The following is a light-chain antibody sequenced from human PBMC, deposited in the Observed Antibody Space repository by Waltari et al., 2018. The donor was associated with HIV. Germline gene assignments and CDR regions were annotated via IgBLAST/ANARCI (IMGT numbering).Light chain of an antibody. CDR2: SNN. V-gene: IGLV1-44*01. CDR1: TSNIGSNT. J-gene: IGLJ3*02. CDR3: AAWDDSLTGPV. Sequence: QSVLTQPPSASGTPGQRVTISCSGSTSNIGSNTVHWYQQVPGTAPKLLIYSNNQRPSGVTDRFSGSESGTSASLAISGLRSEDEADYYCAAWDDSLTGPVFGGGTKVTVL.